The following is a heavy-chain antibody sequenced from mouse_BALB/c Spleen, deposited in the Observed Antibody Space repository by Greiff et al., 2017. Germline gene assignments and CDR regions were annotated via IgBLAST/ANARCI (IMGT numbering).Heavy chain of an antibody. Sequence: QVQLKQSGAELARPGASVKLSCKASGYTFTSYWMQWVKQRPGQGLEWIGAIYPGDGDTRYTQKFKGKATLTADKSSSTAYMQLSSLASEDSAVYYCATGSSDWFADWGQGTLVTVSA. CDR1: GYTFTSYW. D-gene: IGHD1-1*01. CDR2: IYPGDGDT. V-gene: IGHV1-87*01. J-gene: IGHJ3*01. CDR3: ATGSSDWFAD.